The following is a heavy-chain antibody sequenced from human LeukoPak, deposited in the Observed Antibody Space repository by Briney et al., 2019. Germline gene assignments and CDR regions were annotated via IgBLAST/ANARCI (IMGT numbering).Heavy chain of an antibody. V-gene: IGHV1-8*01. Sequence: ASVKVSCKASGYTFTSYDINWVRQATGQGLEWMGWMNPNSGNTGYAQKFQGRVTMTRNTSISTAYMELSSLRSEDTAVYNCARGHLGSSWYYYYYYMDVWGKGTTVTISS. CDR1: GYTFTSYD. J-gene: IGHJ6*03. D-gene: IGHD6-13*01. CDR2: MNPNSGNT. CDR3: ARGHLGSSWYYYYYYMDV.